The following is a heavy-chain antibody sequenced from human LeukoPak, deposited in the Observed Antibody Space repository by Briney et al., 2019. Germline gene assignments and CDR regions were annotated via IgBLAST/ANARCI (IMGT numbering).Heavy chain of an antibody. Sequence: GGSLRLSCAASGFTFSSYAMSWVRQAPGKGLEWVSAISGSGCSTYYADSVKGRFTISRDNSKNTLYLQMNSLRAEDTAVYYCAKDFSGDSSGYYDYWGQGTLVTVSS. V-gene: IGHV3-23*01. CDR1: GFTFSSYA. CDR2: ISGSGCST. D-gene: IGHD3-22*01. CDR3: AKDFSGDSSGYYDY. J-gene: IGHJ4*02.